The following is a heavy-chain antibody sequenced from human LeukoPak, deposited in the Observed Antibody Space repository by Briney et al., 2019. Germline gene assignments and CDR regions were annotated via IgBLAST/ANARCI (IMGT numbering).Heavy chain of an antibody. D-gene: IGHD6-13*01. Sequence: VASVKVSCKASGGTFSSYAISWVRQAPGQGLEWMGGIIPIFGTANYAQKFQGRVTITADESTSTAYMELSSLRSEDTAVCYCARGISQDYYFDYWGQGTLVTVSS. CDR3: ARGISQDYYFDY. CDR1: GGTFSSYA. CDR2: IIPIFGTA. J-gene: IGHJ4*02. V-gene: IGHV1-69*13.